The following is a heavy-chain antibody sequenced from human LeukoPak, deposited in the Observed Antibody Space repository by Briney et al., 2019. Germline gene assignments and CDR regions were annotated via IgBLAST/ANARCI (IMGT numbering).Heavy chain of an antibody. CDR3: ARHGLGSSGYSYYYFDY. D-gene: IGHD3-22*01. J-gene: IGHJ4*02. CDR1: GGSISSYY. CDR2: IYYGGST. Sequence: PSETLSLTCTVSGGSISSYYWSWIRQPPGKGLEWIGYIYYGGSTNYNPSLKSRVTISVDTSKNQFSLKLSSVTAADTAVYYCARHGLGSSGYSYYYFDYWGQGTLVTVSS. V-gene: IGHV4-59*08.